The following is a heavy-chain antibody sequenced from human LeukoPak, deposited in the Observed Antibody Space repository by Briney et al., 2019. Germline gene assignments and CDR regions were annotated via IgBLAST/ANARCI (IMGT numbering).Heavy chain of an antibody. V-gene: IGHV1-69*05. CDR3: SRGRGVHASFDI. CDR1: GGTFSSYA. J-gene: IGHJ3*02. CDR2: IIPIFGTA. D-gene: IGHD2-8*01. Sequence: SVKVSCKASGGTFSSYAISWVRQAPGQGLEWMGGIIPIFGTANYAQKFQGRVTITTDESTSTAYMELSSLKSEDTAVYYCSRGRGVHASFDIWGQGTMVTVSS.